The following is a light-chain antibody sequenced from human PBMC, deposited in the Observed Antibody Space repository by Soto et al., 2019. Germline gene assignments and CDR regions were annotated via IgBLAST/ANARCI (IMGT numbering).Light chain of an antibody. Sequence: DIQMTQSPSSLSGSVGDRVTITCRASQSIDTYLNWYQQKPGKAPKLLIYKASTLKSGVPSRFSGSGSGTEFTLTISSLQPDDFATYYCQHYNSYSEAFGQGTKVE. J-gene: IGKJ1*01. CDR1: QSIDTY. CDR2: KAS. V-gene: IGKV1-5*03. CDR3: QHYNSYSEA.